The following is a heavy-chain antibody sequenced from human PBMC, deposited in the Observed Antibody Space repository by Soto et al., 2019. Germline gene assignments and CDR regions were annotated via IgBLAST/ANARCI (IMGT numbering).Heavy chain of an antibody. D-gene: IGHD5-12*01. CDR2: ISYDGSNK. Sequence: QVQLVESGGGVVQPGRSLRLSCAASGFTFSSYAMHWVRQAPGKGLEWVAVISYDGSNKYYADSVKGRFTISRDNSKNTLYLQMNSLRAEDTAVYYCARDIGIVATITIDAFDIWGQGTMVTVSS. V-gene: IGHV3-30-3*01. J-gene: IGHJ3*02. CDR3: ARDIGIVATITIDAFDI. CDR1: GFTFSSYA.